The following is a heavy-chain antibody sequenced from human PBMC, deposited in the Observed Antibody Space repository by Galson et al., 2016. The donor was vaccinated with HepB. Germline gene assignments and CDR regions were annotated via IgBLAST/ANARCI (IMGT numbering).Heavy chain of an antibody. CDR2: IYYSGST. J-gene: IGHJ6*02. V-gene: IGHV4-59*12. Sequence: SETLSLTCTVSGGSIRNYYWNWIRQPPGKGLEWIGYIYYSGSTNYNPSLKSRVTMSVDTSKNQFSLRLSSGTAADTAVYYCARSSDVFYHYGMDVWGQGTTVTVSS. D-gene: IGHD6-25*01. CDR1: GGSIRNYY. CDR3: ARSSDVFYHYGMDV.